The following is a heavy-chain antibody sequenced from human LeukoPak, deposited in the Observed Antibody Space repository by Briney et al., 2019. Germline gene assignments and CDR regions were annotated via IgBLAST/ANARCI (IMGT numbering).Heavy chain of an antibody. CDR1: GGAISSSSHY. Sequence: SETLSLTCTVSGGAISSSSHYWGWIRQPPGKGQEWIGSIYHSGSTVYNPSLKSRVAISVDTSRNQFSLKLNSVTASDTAVYYCARNTTVTDWYFDLWGRGTLVTVSS. V-gene: IGHV4-39*01. CDR3: ARNTTVTDWYFDL. D-gene: IGHD1-1*01. CDR2: IYHSGST. J-gene: IGHJ2*01.